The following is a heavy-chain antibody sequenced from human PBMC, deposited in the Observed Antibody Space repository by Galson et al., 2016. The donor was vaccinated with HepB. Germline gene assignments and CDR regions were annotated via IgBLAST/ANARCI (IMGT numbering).Heavy chain of an antibody. J-gene: IGHJ4*02. CDR3: AREGDPGRQLVRRSSFDY. CDR1: GFSFSSHC. Sequence: SLRLSCAASGFSFSSHCMNWVRQAPGRGLEWVSSISSSSSFIYYADSVKGRFTISRDNAKNSLYLQMNSLRAEDTAVYYCAREGDPGRQLVRRSSFDYWGQGTLVTGSS. D-gene: IGHD6-6*01. V-gene: IGHV3-21*01. CDR2: ISSSSSFI.